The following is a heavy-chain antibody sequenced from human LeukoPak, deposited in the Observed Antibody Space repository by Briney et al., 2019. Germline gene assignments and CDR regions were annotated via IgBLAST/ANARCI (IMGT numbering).Heavy chain of an antibody. Sequence: ASVKVSCKASGYTFTGYYMHWVRQAPGQGLEWMGWISAYNGNTNYAQKLQGRVTMTTDTSTSTAYMELRSLRSDDTAVYYCAVNLVTAIPRFDYWGQGTLVTVSS. J-gene: IGHJ4*02. CDR1: GYTFTGYY. V-gene: IGHV1-18*04. CDR3: AVNLVTAIPRFDY. D-gene: IGHD2-21*02. CDR2: ISAYNGNT.